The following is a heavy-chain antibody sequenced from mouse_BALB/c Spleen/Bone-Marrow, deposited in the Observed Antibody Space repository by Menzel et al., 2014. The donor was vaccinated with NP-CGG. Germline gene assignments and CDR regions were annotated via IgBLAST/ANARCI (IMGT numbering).Heavy chain of an antibody. CDR1: GYTFTSYY. CDR2: INPINGGT. V-gene: IGHV1S81*02. Sequence: QFQLQKSGAELVKPGASVKLSCKASGYTFTSYYMYWVRQRPGQGLEWIGEINPINGGTNFSEKFKSRATLTVDKSSSTAFMQLSTLTSEDSAVYYCTRSNYGYWYFDVWGAGTPVTVSS. D-gene: IGHD1-1*01. J-gene: IGHJ1*01. CDR3: TRSNYGYWYFDV.